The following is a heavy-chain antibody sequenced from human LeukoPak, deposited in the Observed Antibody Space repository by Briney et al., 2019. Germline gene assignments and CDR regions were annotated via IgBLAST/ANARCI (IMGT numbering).Heavy chain of an antibody. CDR2: IKQDGSEK. Sequence: PGGSLRLSCAASGFTFSSYWMSWVRQAPGKGLEWVANIKQDGSEKYYVDSVKGRFTISRDNAKNSLYLQMNSLRAEDTAVYYCARVSGGNPYYYYGMGVWGQGTTVTVSS. CDR1: GFTFSSYW. CDR3: ARVSGGNPYYYYGMGV. D-gene: IGHD4-23*01. V-gene: IGHV3-7*01. J-gene: IGHJ6*02.